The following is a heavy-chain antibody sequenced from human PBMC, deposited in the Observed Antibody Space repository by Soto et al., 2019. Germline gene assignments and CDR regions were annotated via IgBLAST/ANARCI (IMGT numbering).Heavy chain of an antibody. V-gene: IGHV3-13*01. CDR2: IGTAGDT. CDR1: GVTFSSYD. Sequence: HPGGSLRLSCAASGVTFSSYDMHWVRQATGKGLEWVSAIGTAGDTYYPGSVKGRFTISRENAKNSLYLQMNSLRAEDTAVYYCARAETIFGVVKTPPFDYWGQGTLVTVSS. CDR3: ARAETIFGVVKTPPFDY. D-gene: IGHD3-3*01. J-gene: IGHJ4*02.